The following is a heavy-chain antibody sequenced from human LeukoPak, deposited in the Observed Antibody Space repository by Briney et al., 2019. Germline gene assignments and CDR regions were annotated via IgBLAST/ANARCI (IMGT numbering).Heavy chain of an antibody. J-gene: IGHJ4*02. CDR1: GYTFTSYD. V-gene: IGHV1-8*02. Sequence: ASVKVSCKASGYTFTSYDINWVRQATGLGLEWMGWMNPNSGNTGYAQKFQGRVTMTRDTSISTAYMELSRLRSDDTAVYYCARDERYDSSGYPFDYWGQGTLVTVSS. CDR2: MNPNSGNT. CDR3: ARDERYDSSGYPFDY. D-gene: IGHD3-22*01.